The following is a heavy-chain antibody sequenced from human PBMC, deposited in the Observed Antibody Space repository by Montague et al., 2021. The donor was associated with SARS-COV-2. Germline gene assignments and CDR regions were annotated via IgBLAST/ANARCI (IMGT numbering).Heavy chain of an antibody. J-gene: IGHJ6*02. Sequence: SETLSLTCTVSGGSISSSNYYWGWIRQPPGKGLEWIGNMYYSGSTYYNPSLKSRVTISIDTSKNQFSLKLSSVTAADTAVYYCARDDIVPQGVTKGMDAWGQGTTVTVSS. D-gene: IGHD2-15*01. CDR2: MYYSGST. CDR3: ARDDIVPQGVTKGMDA. CDR1: GGSISSSNYY. V-gene: IGHV4-39*07.